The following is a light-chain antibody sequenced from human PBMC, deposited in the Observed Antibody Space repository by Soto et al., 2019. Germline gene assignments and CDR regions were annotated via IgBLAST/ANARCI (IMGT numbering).Light chain of an antibody. CDR2: EDS. V-gene: IGLV2-23*01. Sequence: QSALTQPASVSGSPGQSITISCTGTSSDVGTYNFVSWYQQHPGEVPKIMIYEDSKRPSGVSTRFSGSKSGNRASLTISGLQAEDEADYYCCSYAGGGTWVFGGGTKVTVL. CDR1: SSDVGTYNF. J-gene: IGLJ3*02. CDR3: CSYAGGGTWV.